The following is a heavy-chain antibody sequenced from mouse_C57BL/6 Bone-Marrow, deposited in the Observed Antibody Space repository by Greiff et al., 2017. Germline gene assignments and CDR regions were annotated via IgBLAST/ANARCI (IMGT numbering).Heavy chain of an antibody. Sequence: QVQLKQPGAELVKPGASVKLSCKASGYTFTSYWMQWVKQRPGQGLEWIGEIDPSGSYTNYNQKFKGKATLTVDTSSSTAYMQLSSLTSEDSAVYYCARRGSFYDGYSYAMDYWGQGTSVTVSS. V-gene: IGHV1-50*01. J-gene: IGHJ4*01. D-gene: IGHD2-2*01. CDR1: GYTFTSYW. CDR3: ARRGSFYDGYSYAMDY. CDR2: IDPSGSYT.